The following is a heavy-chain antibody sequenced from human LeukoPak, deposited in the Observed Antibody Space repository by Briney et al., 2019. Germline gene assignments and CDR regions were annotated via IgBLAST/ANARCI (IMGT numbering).Heavy chain of an antibody. Sequence: PSETLSLTCAVSGGSISSSNWWSWVRQPPGKGLEWIGEIYHSGSTNYNPSLKSRVTISVDKSKNQFSLKLSSVTAADTAVYYCARAPPESSWLFDYWGQGTLVTVSS. CDR1: GGSISSSNW. D-gene: IGHD6-13*01. CDR2: IYHSGST. J-gene: IGHJ4*02. CDR3: ARAPPESSWLFDY. V-gene: IGHV4-4*02.